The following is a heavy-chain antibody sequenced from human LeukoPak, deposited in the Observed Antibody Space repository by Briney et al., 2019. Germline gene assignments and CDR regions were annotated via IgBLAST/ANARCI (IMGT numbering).Heavy chain of an antibody. CDR1: GFTFSSYA. V-gene: IGHV3-23*01. CDR2: ISGSGGST. CDR3: AKCGSMIVVVTDFDY. Sequence: PGGSLRLSCAASGFTFSSYAMSWVRQAPGKGLEWVSAISGSGGSTYYADSVKGRFTISRDNSKNTLYLQMNSLRAEDTAVYYCAKCGSMIVVVTDFDYWGQGALVTVSS. J-gene: IGHJ4*02. D-gene: IGHD3-22*01.